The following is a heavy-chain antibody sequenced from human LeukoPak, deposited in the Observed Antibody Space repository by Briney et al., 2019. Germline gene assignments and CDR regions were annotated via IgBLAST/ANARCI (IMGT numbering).Heavy chain of an antibody. CDR2: IIPILGIA. J-gene: IGHJ4*02. D-gene: IGHD3-10*01. Sequence: GASVKVSCKASGGTFSSYAISWVRQAPGQGLEWMGRIIPILGIANYAQKFQGRVTITADKSTSTAYMELSSLRSEDTAVYYCARQLGYGSGSFDYWGQGTLVTVSS. CDR3: ARQLGYGSGSFDY. CDR1: GGTFSSYA. V-gene: IGHV1-69*04.